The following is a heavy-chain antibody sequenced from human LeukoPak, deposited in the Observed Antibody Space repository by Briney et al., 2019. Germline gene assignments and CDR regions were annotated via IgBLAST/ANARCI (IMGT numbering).Heavy chain of an antibody. CDR2: VTPNSGAT. CDR1: GYTFIGYY. V-gene: IGHV1-2*02. D-gene: IGHD4-17*01. CDR3: ARKYGDYNAELAFDI. J-gene: IGHJ3*02. Sequence: ASVKVSCKASGYTFIGYYMYWVRQAPGQGPEWMGWVTPNSGATNYAQKFQGRVTRTRDTSISTAYMELSRLRSDDTAVYYCARKYGDYNAELAFDIWGQGTMVTVSS.